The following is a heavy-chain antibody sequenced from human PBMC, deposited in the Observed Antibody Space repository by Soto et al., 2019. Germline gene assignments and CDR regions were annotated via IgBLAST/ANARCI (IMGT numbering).Heavy chain of an antibody. CDR3: AAELGFGKLSVV. V-gene: IGHV1-69*01. CDR1: GDTFKNCV. Sequence: QVQVVQSGVEVSRPGSSVKVSCKATGDTFKNCVISWVRQAPGQGLEWMGGIIPLFGTTDFAQRFQGRLTITTDESTTTAYMELSRLRSEATATYYCAAELGFGKLSVVWGQGTTVIVSS. CDR2: IIPLFGTT. D-gene: IGHD3-10*01. J-gene: IGHJ6*02.